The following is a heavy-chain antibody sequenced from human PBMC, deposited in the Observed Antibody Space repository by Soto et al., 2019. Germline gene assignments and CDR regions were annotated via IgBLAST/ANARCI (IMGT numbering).Heavy chain of an antibody. Sequence: GESLKISCKGSGYSFTSYWIGWVRQMPGKGLEWMGIIYPGDSDTRYSPSFQGQVTISADKPISTAYLQWSSLKASDTAMYYCARHSPTYYYDSSGVAGAFDIWGQGTMVTVSS. CDR1: GYSFTSYW. CDR3: ARHSPTYYYDSSGVAGAFDI. D-gene: IGHD3-22*01. J-gene: IGHJ3*02. CDR2: IYPGDSDT. V-gene: IGHV5-51*01.